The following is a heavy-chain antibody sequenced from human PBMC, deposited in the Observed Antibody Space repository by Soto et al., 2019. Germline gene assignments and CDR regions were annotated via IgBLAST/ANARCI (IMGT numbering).Heavy chain of an antibody. CDR3: AKEFIFANGEYSGAGAFDS. CDR1: GFSFSSFW. D-gene: IGHD5-18*01. J-gene: IGHJ3*01. V-gene: IGHV3-7*05. Sequence: PGGSLRLSCAASGFSFSSFWMSWVRQAPGKGLEWVANIKEDGSERYYVDSVKGRFTISRDNSKSTVYLQMNSLRADDTALYYCAKEFIFANGEYSGAGAFDSCGPGKMVTVS. CDR2: IKEDGSER.